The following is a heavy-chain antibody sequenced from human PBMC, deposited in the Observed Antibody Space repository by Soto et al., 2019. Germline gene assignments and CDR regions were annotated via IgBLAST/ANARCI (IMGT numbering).Heavy chain of an antibody. CDR3: TSYLTAMVENFDY. CDR2: IKSKTDGGTT. Sequence: GGSLRLSCAASGFTFSNAWMNWVRQAPGKGLEWVGRIKSKTDGGTTDYAAPVKGRFTISRDDSKNTLYLQMNSLKTEDTAVYYCTSYLTAMVENFDYWGQGTLVTVSS. V-gene: IGHV3-15*07. J-gene: IGHJ4*02. D-gene: IGHD5-18*01. CDR1: GFTFSNAW.